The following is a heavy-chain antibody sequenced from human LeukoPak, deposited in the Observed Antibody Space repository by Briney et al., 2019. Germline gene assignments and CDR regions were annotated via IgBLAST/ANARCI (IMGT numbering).Heavy chain of an antibody. CDR3: ARDLTYYDFWSGFNNWFDP. D-gene: IGHD3-3*01. CDR2: INHSGST. J-gene: IGHJ5*02. CDR1: GGSFSGYY. V-gene: IGHV4-34*01. Sequence: PSETLSLTCAGYGGSFSGYYWSWIRQPPGKGLEWIGEINHSGSTNYNPSLKSRVTISVDTSKNQFSLKLSSVTAADTAVYYCARDLTYYDFWSGFNNWFDPWGQGTLVTVSS.